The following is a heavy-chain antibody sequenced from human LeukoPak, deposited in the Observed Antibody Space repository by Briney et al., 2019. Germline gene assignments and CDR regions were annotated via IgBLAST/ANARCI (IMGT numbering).Heavy chain of an antibody. CDR2: IYYSGST. V-gene: IGHV4-39*07. D-gene: IGHD6-6*01. CDR1: GGSISSSSYY. CDR3: ARAGVAARPPLFDY. J-gene: IGHJ4*02. Sequence: SETLSLTCTVSGGSISSSSYYWGWIRQPPGKGLEWIGSIYYSGSTYYNPSLKSRVTISVDTSKNQFSLKLSSVTAADTAVYYCARAGVAARPPLFDYWGQGTLVTVSS.